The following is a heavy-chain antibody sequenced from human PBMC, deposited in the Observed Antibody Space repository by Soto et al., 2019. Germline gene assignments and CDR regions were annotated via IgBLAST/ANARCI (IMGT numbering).Heavy chain of an antibody. CDR3: ARFSGGSYNTYYFDP. J-gene: IGHJ5*02. CDR2: ISAYNGNT. D-gene: IGHD2-15*01. V-gene: IGHV1-18*01. Sequence: GASVKVSCKASGYTFTSYGISWVRQAPGQGLDWMGWISAYNGNTKYAQDLQGRVTMTTDTSTSTAYMELRSLRSDDTAVYYCARFSGGSYNTYYFDPWGQGTLVTVSS. CDR1: GYTFTSYG.